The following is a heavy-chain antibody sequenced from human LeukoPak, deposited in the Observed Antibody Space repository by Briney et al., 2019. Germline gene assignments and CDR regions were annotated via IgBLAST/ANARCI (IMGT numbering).Heavy chain of an antibody. CDR2: FDPEDGET. Sequence: ASVKVSCKVSGYTLTELSMHWVRQAPGKGLEWMGGFDPEDGETIYAQKFQGRVTMTEDTSTDTAYMELSSLRSEDTAVYHCATGLPNCSSTSCHKGSLNYFDYWGQGTLVTVSS. CDR3: ATGLPNCSSTSCHKGSLNYFDY. J-gene: IGHJ4*02. CDR1: GYTLTELS. V-gene: IGHV1-24*01. D-gene: IGHD2-2*02.